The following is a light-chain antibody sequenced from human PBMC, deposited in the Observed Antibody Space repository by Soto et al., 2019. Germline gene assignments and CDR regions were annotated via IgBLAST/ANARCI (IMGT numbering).Light chain of an antibody. V-gene: IGKV1-12*01. CDR1: RDISNS. J-gene: IGKJ5*01. CDR3: QYGSSPLIS. Sequence: DIQMTQSPSSVSASVGDRLTITCRASRDISNSLAWYQQTPGKAPKLLLRGASSLHRGVPSRFSGGGAGTEFTLTISSLQPEDFATYCQQYGSSPLISFGQGTRLEIK. CDR2: GAS.